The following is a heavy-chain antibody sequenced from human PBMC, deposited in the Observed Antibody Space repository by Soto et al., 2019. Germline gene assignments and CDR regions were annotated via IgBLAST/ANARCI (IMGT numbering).Heavy chain of an antibody. J-gene: IGHJ6*02. CDR1: GGSFSGYY. D-gene: IGHD3-22*01. CDR2: INHSGST. V-gene: IGHV4-34*01. Sequence: SETLSLTCAVYGGSFSGYYWSWIRQPPGKGLEWIGEINHSGSTNYNASPKSRVSIFVDTSKNQFSLKLSSVTAADTAVYYCAKIGGYYYDSSGYHNAYYYGMDVWGQGTTVTVSS. CDR3: AKIGGYYYDSSGYHNAYYYGMDV.